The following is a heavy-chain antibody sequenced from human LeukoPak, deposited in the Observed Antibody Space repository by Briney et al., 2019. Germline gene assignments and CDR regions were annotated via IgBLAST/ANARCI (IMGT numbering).Heavy chain of an antibody. D-gene: IGHD6-6*01. CDR2: IRSKANNYAT. J-gene: IGHJ4*02. V-gene: IGHV3-73*01. CDR1: GFTFSASA. CDR3: ARDSSSEGPLDY. Sequence: GGSLRLSCAASGFTFSASAVYWVRQASGKGLEWIGRIRSKANNYATAYTDPLKGRFTVSRDDSKNTAYLQMNSLKTEDSAVYFCARDSSSEGPLDYWGQGTLVTVSS.